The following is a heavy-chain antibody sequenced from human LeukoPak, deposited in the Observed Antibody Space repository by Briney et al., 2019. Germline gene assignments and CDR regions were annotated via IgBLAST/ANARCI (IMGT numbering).Heavy chain of an antibody. CDR2: IYSRVT. CDR1: GGSISSYY. D-gene: IGHD5-24*01. J-gene: IGHJ4*02. V-gene: IGHV4-4*07. Sequence: SETLSLTCTVSGGSISSYYLSWIRQPAGKGLEWIGRIYSRVTTYNPSLKSRVTTSADTSRNHVSLTLNSVTAADTAVYYCARHRSGWLQSSFDYWGQGTLVTVSS. CDR3: ARHRSGWLQSSFDY.